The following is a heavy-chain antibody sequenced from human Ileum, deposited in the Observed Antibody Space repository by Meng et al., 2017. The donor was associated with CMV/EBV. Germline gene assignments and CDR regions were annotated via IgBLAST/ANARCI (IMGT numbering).Heavy chain of an antibody. CDR2: ISSSSSTI. Sequence: GGSLRLSCAASGFTFSSYSMNWVRQAPGKGLEWVSYISSSSSTIYYADSVKGRFTISRDNAKNSLYLRMNSLRAEDTAVYYCARERIVVVPAAIESYYYYGMDVWGQGTTVTVSS. D-gene: IGHD2-2*01. CDR3: ARERIVVVPAAIESYYYYGMDV. CDR1: GFTFSSYS. V-gene: IGHV3-48*04. J-gene: IGHJ6*01.